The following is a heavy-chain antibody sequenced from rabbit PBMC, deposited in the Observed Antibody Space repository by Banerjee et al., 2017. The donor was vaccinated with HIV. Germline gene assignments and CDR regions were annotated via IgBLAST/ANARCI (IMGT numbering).Heavy chain of an antibody. CDR3: ARGAYTDWAYGMLNL. CDR1: GFSFSSSYW. V-gene: IGHV1S40*01. CDR2: IYTADGYT. J-gene: IGHJ4*01. D-gene: IGHD5-1*01. Sequence: QSLEESGGDLVKPGASLTLTCTASGFSFSSSYWICWVRQAPGKGLEWIACIYTADGYTYYASWAKGRFTISKTSSTTVTLQMTSLTAADTATYFCARGAYTDWAYGMLNLWGQGTLVTDS.